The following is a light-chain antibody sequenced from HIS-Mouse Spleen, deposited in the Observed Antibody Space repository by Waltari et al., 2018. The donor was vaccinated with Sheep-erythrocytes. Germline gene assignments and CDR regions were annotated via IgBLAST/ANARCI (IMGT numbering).Light chain of an antibody. CDR3: LQDYNYPYT. CDR1: QGIRND. CDR2: AAS. J-gene: IGKJ2*01. Sequence: AIQMTQSXSXLXXSXXDRVTITCRASQGIRNDLGWFQQKPGKAPKLLIYAASSLQSGVPSRFSGSGSGTDFTLTISSLQPEDFATYYCLQDYNYPYTFGQGTKLEIK. V-gene: IGKV1-6*01.